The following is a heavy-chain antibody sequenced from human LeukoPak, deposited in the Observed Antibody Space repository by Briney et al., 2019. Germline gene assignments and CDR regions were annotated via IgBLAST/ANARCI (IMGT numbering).Heavy chain of an antibody. Sequence: SETLSLTCNVSGGSISDYYWNWIRQPAGKGLEWIGRIYRSGSTNYNPSLKSRITMSIDTSRNQFSLHLSSVTAADTAVYFCARERHRRGIPYGLKHLDYWGQGTRVTVSS. CDR3: ARERHRRGIPYGLKHLDY. D-gene: IGHD3-10*01. V-gene: IGHV4-4*07. CDR1: GGSISDYY. J-gene: IGHJ4*02. CDR2: IYRSGST.